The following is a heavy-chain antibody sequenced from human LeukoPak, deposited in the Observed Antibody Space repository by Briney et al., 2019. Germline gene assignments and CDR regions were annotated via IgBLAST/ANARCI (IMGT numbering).Heavy chain of an antibody. V-gene: IGHV3-23*01. CDR1: GFTFSSYG. Sequence: GGTLRLSCAASGFTFSSYGMSWVRQAPGKGLEWVSAISGSGGSTYYADSVKGRFTISRDNSKNTLYLQMNSLRAEDTAVYYCASESPLWFGELLTTWFDYWGQGTLVTVSS. CDR2: ISGSGGST. D-gene: IGHD3-10*01. J-gene: IGHJ4*02. CDR3: ASESPLWFGELLTTWFDY.